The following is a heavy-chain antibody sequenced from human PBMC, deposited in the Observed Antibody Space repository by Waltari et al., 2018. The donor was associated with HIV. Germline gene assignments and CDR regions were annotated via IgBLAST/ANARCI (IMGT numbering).Heavy chain of an antibody. CDR2: IHSDGSST. CDR3: ARREATVVRGVYYYGMDV. J-gene: IGHJ6*02. CDR1: GFTFRSCW. D-gene: IGHD3-10*01. V-gene: IGHV3-74*01. Sequence: EVQLVESGGGLVQPGGSLRLSCSASGFTFRSCWTHWVPQAPGKGLVWVSRIHSDGSSTSYADFVKGRFTISRDNAKNTLYLEMNSLRAEDTAVYYCARREATVVRGVYYYGMDVWGQGTTVTVSS.